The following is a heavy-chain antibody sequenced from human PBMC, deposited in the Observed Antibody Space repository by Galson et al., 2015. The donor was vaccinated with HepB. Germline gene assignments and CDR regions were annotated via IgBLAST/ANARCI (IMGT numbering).Heavy chain of an antibody. J-gene: IGHJ4*02. V-gene: IGHV3-11*01. CDR2: ISSSGKTT. D-gene: IGHD5-24*01. CDR3: VRKLTRRGGCNFLDY. Sequence: SLRLSCAASGFTFSDYYMSWIRQAPEKGLEWISYISSSGKTTYYTDSVKGRFTISNDNAKNSLFLQMNSLRAEDTAVYYCVRKLTRRGGCNFLDYCGQGTLVSVSS. CDR1: GFTFSDYY.